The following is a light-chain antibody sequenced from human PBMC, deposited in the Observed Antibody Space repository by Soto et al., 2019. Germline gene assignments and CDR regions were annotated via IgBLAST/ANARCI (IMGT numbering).Light chain of an antibody. CDR1: QGVSRD. CDR2: DAS. Sequence: QLTQSPSSLSASVGDRVTITCRASQGVSRDLAWYQQKPGQPPKLLIYDASNLESGVPSSFSGSGSGTDFTLTITSLQPEDFAAYYCQQFNSYPITFGQGTRLEIK. V-gene: IGKV1-13*02. CDR3: QQFNSYPIT. J-gene: IGKJ5*01.